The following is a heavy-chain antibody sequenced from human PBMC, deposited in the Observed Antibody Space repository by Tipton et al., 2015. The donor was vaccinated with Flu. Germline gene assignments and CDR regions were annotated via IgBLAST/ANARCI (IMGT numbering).Heavy chain of an antibody. Sequence: GSLRLSCAASGFTFSSYYMHWVRQAPGKGLVWVSRIKSDGRSTSYADSVKGRFTTSRDIAKDTLYLQMNSLGAEDSAVYYCARDLGVPAHDWYFDLWGRGTLVTVSS. CDR1: GFTFSSYY. CDR2: IKSDGRST. V-gene: IGHV3-74*01. D-gene: IGHD2-2*01. CDR3: ARDLGVPAHDWYFDL. J-gene: IGHJ2*01.